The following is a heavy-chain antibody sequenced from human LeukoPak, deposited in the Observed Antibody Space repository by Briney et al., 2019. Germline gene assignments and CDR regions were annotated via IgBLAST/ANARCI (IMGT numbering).Heavy chain of an antibody. D-gene: IGHD6-13*01. Sequence: GGSLRLSCAGSGFTFSSYGMHWVRQAPGKGLEWVAVISYDGSDKYYADSVKGRFTISRDNSKNTLFLQMNSLRAEDTALYYCARDRGSSWYGPIDYWGQGTLVTVSS. CDR1: GFTFSSYG. V-gene: IGHV3-30*03. J-gene: IGHJ4*02. CDR2: ISYDGSDK. CDR3: ARDRGSSWYGPIDY.